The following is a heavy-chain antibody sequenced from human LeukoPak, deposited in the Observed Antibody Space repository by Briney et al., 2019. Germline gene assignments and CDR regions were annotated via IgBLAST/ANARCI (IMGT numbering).Heavy chain of an antibody. D-gene: IGHD4-11*01. V-gene: IGHV3-30-3*01. CDR3: ARGQHRVTYSDDAFDI. CDR2: ISYAGSNK. CDR1: GFTLSSYA. J-gene: IGHJ3*02. Sequence: GGSLRLSCAPSGFTLSSYAMHWVRQAPGKGLEWVAVISYAGSNKFYADSVRGRVTISRDNSKNTLYLQMNNLKTEDTAVYYCARGQHRVTYSDDAFDIWGQGTMVTVSS.